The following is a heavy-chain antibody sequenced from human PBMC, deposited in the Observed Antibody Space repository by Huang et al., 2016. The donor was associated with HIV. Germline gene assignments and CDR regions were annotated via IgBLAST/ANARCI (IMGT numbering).Heavy chain of an antibody. D-gene: IGHD6-19*01. CDR2: INHGGGT. CDR3: ARGPSSGWSYFDY. CDR1: GGSFTGNF. J-gene: IGHJ4*02. Sequence: QVQLQQWGAGLLRPSETLSLTCAVYGGSFTGNFWTWVRQPPGKGLEVFGEINHGGGTEYNPSLKSRVTISLDTSKNQFSLKLTSVTAADTAVYYCARGPSSGWSYFDYWGQGTLVTVSS. V-gene: IGHV4-34*02.